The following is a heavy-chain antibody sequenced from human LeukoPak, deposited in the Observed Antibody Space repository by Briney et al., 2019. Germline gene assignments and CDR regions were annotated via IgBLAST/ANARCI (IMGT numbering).Heavy chain of an antibody. Sequence: PGGSLRLLCATTGFTFSSYWMGWVRQAPGKGLEWVANIKQDGSEKNEVDSVKGRFTISRDNAKNSLYLQMNSLRAEDTAVYYCARERGSRSLDFWGQGTLVTVSS. CDR3: ARERGSRSLDF. D-gene: IGHD3-10*01. CDR1: GFTFSSYW. J-gene: IGHJ4*02. CDR2: IKQDGSEK. V-gene: IGHV3-7*03.